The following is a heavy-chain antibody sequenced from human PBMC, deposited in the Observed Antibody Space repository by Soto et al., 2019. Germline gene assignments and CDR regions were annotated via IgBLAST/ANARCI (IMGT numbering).Heavy chain of an antibody. J-gene: IGHJ6*02. V-gene: IGHV3-23*01. CDR1: GFTFSNYA. D-gene: IGHD4-17*01. CDR3: AKDSTVTTSLYSYFYGLDV. CDR2: ISGRGGST. Sequence: EVQLLESGGGLVQPGGSLRLSCTASGFTFSNYAMSWVRQAPDKGLEWVSAISGRGGSTYYADSVKGRFTISRDNSKNMLFLHMNSVRAEDTALYYCAKDSTVTTSLYSYFYGLDVWGQGTTVTVSS.